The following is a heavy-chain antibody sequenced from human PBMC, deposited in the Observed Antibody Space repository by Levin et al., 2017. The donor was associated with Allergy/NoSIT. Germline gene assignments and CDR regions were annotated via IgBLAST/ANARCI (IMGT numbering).Heavy chain of an antibody. J-gene: IGHJ3*02. CDR1: GFTFSGYT. CDR3: ASDGSYDTLDI. V-gene: IGHV3-21*01. D-gene: IGHD6-6*01. Sequence: GGSLRLSCAASGFTFSGYTLNWVRQAPGKGLEWVSSISSSSTYIYHADSLKGRFTISRDDAKNSLSLQMNSLRVEDTAVYYCASDGSYDTLDIWGQGTMVTVSS. CDR2: ISSSSTYI.